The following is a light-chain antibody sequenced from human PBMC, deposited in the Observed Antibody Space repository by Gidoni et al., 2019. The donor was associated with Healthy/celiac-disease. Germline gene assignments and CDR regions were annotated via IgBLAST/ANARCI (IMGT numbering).Light chain of an antibody. CDR2: GAS. Sequence: EIVLKQSPGTLSLSPGERATLSCRASQSVSSSYLAWYQQKPGQAPRLLIYGASSRATGIPDRFSGSGSATDFTLTISRLEPEDFAVYYCQQYGSSPRVTFGPGTKVDIK. CDR1: QSVSSSY. V-gene: IGKV3-20*01. J-gene: IGKJ3*01. CDR3: QQYGSSPRVT.